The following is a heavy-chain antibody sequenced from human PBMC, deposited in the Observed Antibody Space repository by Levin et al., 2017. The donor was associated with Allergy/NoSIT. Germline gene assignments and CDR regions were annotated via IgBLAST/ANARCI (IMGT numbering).Heavy chain of an antibody. CDR1: GGSISSGGYS. J-gene: IGHJ4*02. CDR2: IYHSGST. D-gene: IGHD5-12*01. V-gene: IGHV4-30-2*01. Sequence: SETLSLTCAVSGGSISSGGYSWSWIRQPPGKGLEWIGYIYHSGSTYYNPSLKSRVTISVDRSKNQFSLKLSSVTAADTAVYYCARGHAALYSGYDDAVDFDYWGQGTLVTVSS. CDR3: ARGHAALYSGYDDAVDFDY.